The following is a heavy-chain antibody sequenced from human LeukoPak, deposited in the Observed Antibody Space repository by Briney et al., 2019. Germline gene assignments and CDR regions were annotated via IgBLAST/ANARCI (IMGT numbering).Heavy chain of an antibody. CDR2: IYWDDDK. Sequence: VSGPTLVKPTQTLTLTCTFSGFSLTTNAVGVGWIRQPPGKALEWLAIIYWDDDKRYSPSLKSRLTITKDTSKNQVVLTMTNMDPVDTATYYCAHIPYYYESSGYYYGGAFDIWGQGTMVTVSS. D-gene: IGHD3-22*01. J-gene: IGHJ3*02. CDR3: AHIPYYYESSGYYYGGAFDI. V-gene: IGHV2-5*02. CDR1: GFSLTTNAVG.